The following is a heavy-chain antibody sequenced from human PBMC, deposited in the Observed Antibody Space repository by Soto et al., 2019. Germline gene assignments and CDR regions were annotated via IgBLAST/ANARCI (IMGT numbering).Heavy chain of an antibody. CDR1: RSTFSSYT. CDR2: ITGSGDLT. CDR3: AREERSNSGYYYVTGDFYYHALDV. J-gene: IGHJ6*02. V-gene: IGHV3-23*01. D-gene: IGHD3-22*01. Sequence: PGGSLRLSCAAPRSTFSSYTFHWVRQAPGKGLEWVSCITGSGDLTHYAESVQGRFTISRDQSRNMLYLQMKSRRVEDTAVYYCAREERSNSGYYYVTGDFYYHALDVWGQGTTVTVSS.